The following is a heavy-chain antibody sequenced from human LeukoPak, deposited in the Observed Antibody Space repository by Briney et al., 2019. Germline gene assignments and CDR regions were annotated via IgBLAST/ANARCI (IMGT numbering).Heavy chain of an antibody. CDR3: ASGCSSTSCYHYYYYGMDV. J-gene: IGHJ6*02. D-gene: IGHD2-2*01. CDR1: GGTFSSYA. V-gene: IGHV1-69*04. CDR2: TIPIFGIA. Sequence: SVKVSCKASGGTFSSYAISWVRQAPGQGLEWMGRTIPIFGIANYAQKFQGRVTITADKSTSTAYMELSSLRSEDTAVYYCASGCSSTSCYHYYYYGMDVWGQGTTVTVSS.